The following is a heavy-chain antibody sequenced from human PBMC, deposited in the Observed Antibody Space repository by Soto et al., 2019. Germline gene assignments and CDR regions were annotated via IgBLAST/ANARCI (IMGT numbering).Heavy chain of an antibody. J-gene: IGHJ3*02. Sequence: EVQLVESGGGLVQPGGSLRLSCAASGFTISSYWMHWVRQAPGKGLVWVSHINSDGSSTSYADSVKGRCTISRDNAKNMLYLQMNSLRAEDTAVYYCARAYYVIGVMAFDIWGQGTMVTVSS. CDR2: INSDGSST. CDR1: GFTISSYW. V-gene: IGHV3-74*01. D-gene: IGHD3-10*02. CDR3: ARAYYVIGVMAFDI.